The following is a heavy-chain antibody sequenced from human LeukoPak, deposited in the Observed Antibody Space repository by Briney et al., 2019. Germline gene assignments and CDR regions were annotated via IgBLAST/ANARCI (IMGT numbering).Heavy chain of an antibody. CDR1: GFTFSSYA. J-gene: IGHJ4*02. Sequence: GRSLRLSCAASGFTFSSYAMHWVRHAPGKGLEWVAVISYDGSNKYYADSVKGRFTISRDNSKNTLYLQMNSLRAEDTAVYYCASLNIAVAGTFDYWGQGTLVTVSS. CDR2: ISYDGSNK. CDR3: ASLNIAVAGTFDY. D-gene: IGHD6-19*01. V-gene: IGHV3-30-3*01.